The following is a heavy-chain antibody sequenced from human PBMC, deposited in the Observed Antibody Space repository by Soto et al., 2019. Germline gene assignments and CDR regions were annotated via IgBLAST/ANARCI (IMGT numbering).Heavy chain of an antibody. J-gene: IGHJ5*02. Sequence: PSETLSLTCTVSGGSISSSSYYWGWIRQPPGKGLEWIGSIYYSGSTYYNPSLKSRVTISVDKSKNQFSLKLSSVTAADTAVYYCARVRRPYKEPIAAAGEINWFDPWGQGTRVTVSS. CDR2: IYYSGST. V-gene: IGHV4-39*07. D-gene: IGHD6-13*01. CDR1: GGSISSSSYY. CDR3: ARVRRPYKEPIAAAGEINWFDP.